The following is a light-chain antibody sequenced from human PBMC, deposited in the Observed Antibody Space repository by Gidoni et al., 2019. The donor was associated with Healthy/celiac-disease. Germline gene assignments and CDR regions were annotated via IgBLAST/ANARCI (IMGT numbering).Light chain of an antibody. V-gene: IGKV1-39*01. CDR3: QQSYSTPIWT. Sequence: DIQMTQSPSSLSASVGDRVTITCRASQSISSYLNWYQQKPGKAPKLLIYAASSLQSGVPSRFSGSGSGTDFTLTISSLQPEDFATYYCQQSYSTPIWTCGQGTKVEIK. CDR1: QSISSY. J-gene: IGKJ1*01. CDR2: AAS.